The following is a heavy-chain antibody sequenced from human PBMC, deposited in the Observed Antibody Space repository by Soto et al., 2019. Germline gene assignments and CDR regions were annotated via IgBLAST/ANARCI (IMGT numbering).Heavy chain of an antibody. CDR3: AKGGVRGVIITSYYYYYGMDV. Sequence: GGSLRLSCAASGFTFSSYAMSWVRQAPGKGLEWVSAISGSGGSTYYADSVKGRFTISRDNSKNTLYLQMNSLRAEDTAVYYCAKGGVRGVIITSYYYYYGMDVWGQGTTVTVSS. CDR2: ISGSGGST. V-gene: IGHV3-23*01. J-gene: IGHJ6*02. CDR1: GFTFSSYA. D-gene: IGHD3-10*01.